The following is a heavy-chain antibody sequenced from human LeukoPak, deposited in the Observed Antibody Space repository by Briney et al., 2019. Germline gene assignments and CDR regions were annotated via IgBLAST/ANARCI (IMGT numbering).Heavy chain of an antibody. CDR3: VKDLGYGDGLWASPFDY. CDR2: IWYDGSNK. CDR1: GFTFSSYG. D-gene: IGHD4-17*01. V-gene: IGHV3-30*02. J-gene: IGHJ4*02. Sequence: PGESLRLSCAASGFTFSSYGMHWVRQAPGKGLEWVAVIWYDGSNKYYADSVKGRFTISRDNSKNTLYLQMGSLRAEDTAVYYCVKDLGYGDGLWASPFDYWGQGTLVT.